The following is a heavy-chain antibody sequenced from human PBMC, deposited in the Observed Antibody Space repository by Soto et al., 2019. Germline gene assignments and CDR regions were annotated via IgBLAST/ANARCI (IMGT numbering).Heavy chain of an antibody. J-gene: IGHJ6*02. CDR3: AREYRSGYDDYYYYYGMDV. CDR2: ISSSSSYI. Sequence: GGSLRLSCAASGFTFSTYSMNWVRQAPGKGLEWVSSISSSSSYIYYADSVKGRFTISRDNAKNSLSLQMNSLRAEDTAVYYCAREYRSGYDDYYYYYGMDVWGQGTTVTVSS. CDR1: GFTFSTYS. D-gene: IGHD5-12*01. V-gene: IGHV3-21*01.